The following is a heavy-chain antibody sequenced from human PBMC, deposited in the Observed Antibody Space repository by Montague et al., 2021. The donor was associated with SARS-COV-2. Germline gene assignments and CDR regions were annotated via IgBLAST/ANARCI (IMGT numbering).Heavy chain of an antibody. CDR1: GFTFSSYA. CDR3: ARDPDSGSYSSDAFDI. D-gene: IGHD1-26*01. Sequence: RSLSFAASGFTFSSYAMHWVRQAPGKGLEWVAVISYDGSNKYYADSVKGRFTISRDNSKNTLYLQMNSLRAEDTAVYYCARDPDSGSYSSDAFDIWGQGTMVTVSS. CDR2: ISYDGSNK. J-gene: IGHJ3*02. V-gene: IGHV3-30-3*01.